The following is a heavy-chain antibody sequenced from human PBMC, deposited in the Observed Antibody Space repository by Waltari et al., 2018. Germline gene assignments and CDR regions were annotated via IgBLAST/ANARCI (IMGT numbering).Heavy chain of an antibody. CDR2: IDPRDSDT. V-gene: IGHV5-10-1*03. CDR3: ARHALGSDGYYYMDV. J-gene: IGHJ6*03. CDR1: GYTFTSYW. D-gene: IGHD6-19*01. Sequence: DVQLVQSGAAVKKPGESLMISCRASGYTFTSYWLSWVRQMPGKGLEWMARIDPRDSDTNYSPSFQGHVTISADKSITTAYLQWSSLKASDTAMYYCARHALGSDGYYYMDVWGKGTTVTVSS.